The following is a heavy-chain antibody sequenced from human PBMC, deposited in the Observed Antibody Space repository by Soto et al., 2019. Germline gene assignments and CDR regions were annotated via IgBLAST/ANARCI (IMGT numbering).Heavy chain of an antibody. CDR3: ARMAISGTLNWFGP. V-gene: IGHV1-8*01. CDR2: MNPNSANT. J-gene: IGHJ5*02. CDR1: GYTFTNND. Sequence: ASVKFSCKASGYTFTNNDISWVRQATGQGLEWMGWMNPNSANTGYAQKFQGRVSMTRNTSISTAYMELSSLRSDDSAIYYCARMAISGTLNWFGPLVKGTLVP.